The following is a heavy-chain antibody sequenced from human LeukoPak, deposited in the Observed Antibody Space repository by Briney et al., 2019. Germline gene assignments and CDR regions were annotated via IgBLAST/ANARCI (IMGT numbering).Heavy chain of an antibody. D-gene: IGHD5-18*01. V-gene: IGHV3-30*18. CDR3: AKDGGYSYGSDFDY. J-gene: IGHJ4*02. CDR2: VSYDGSNK. CDR1: GFTFSSYG. Sequence: PGGSLRLSCAASGFTFSSYGMHWVRQAPGKGLEWVAVVSYDGSNKYYADSVKGRFTISRDNSKNTLYLQMTSMRAEDTAVYYCAKDGGYSYGSDFDYWGQGTLVTVSS.